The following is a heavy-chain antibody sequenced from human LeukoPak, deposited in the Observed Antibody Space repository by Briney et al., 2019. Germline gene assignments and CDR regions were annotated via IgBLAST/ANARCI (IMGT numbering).Heavy chain of an antibody. CDR3: AGITESQITRDY. D-gene: IGHD1-14*01. J-gene: IGHJ4*02. Sequence: GGSLRLSCAASGFTVSSNYMSWVRQAPGKGLEWVSVIYSGGSTYYADSVKGRFTISRDNSKNTLYLQMNSLRAEDTAMYYCAGITESQITRDYWGQGTLVTVSS. CDR1: GFTVSSNY. V-gene: IGHV3-66*02. CDR2: IYSGGST.